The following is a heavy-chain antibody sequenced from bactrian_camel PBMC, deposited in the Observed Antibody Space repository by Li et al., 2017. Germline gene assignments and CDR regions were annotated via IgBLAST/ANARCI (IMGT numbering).Heavy chain of an antibody. V-gene: IGHV3S54*01. CDR1: VHRLSTTC. Sequence: QLVESGGGSVQAGGSLTLSCASSVHRLSTTCMGWFRQAPGREREGVASISTTGEATSYADSVKGRFTISRDNAKNTGYLYLQMNSLKPEDTAVYYCVRNDYDSSWSFGFWGQGTQVTVS. CDR2: ISTTGEAT. J-gene: IGHJ6*01. D-gene: IGHD6*01. CDR3: VRNDYDSSWSFGF.